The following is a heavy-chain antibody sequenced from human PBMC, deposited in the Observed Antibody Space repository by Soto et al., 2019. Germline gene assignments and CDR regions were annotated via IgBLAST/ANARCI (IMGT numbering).Heavy chain of an antibody. V-gene: IGHV3-23*01. CDR2: ISGSGGST. J-gene: IGHJ6*03. D-gene: IGHD3-10*01. CDR3: AKYGSGSYSVYYMDV. CDR1: GFTFSSYA. Sequence: EVQLLESGGGLVQPGGSLRLSCAASGFTFSSYAMSWVRQAPGKGLEWVSAISGSGGSTYYADSVKGRFTISRDNSKNTLYLQMNSLRAEDTAVCYCAKYGSGSYSVYYMDVWGKGTTVTVSS.